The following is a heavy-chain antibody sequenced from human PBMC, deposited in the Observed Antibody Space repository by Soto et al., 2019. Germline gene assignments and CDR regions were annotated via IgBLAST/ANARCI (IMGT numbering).Heavy chain of an antibody. CDR3: ARESEH. V-gene: IGHV3-23*01. CDR1: GFTFSNYA. CDR2: ITGSAGGT. D-gene: IGHD1-1*01. J-gene: IGHJ4*02. Sequence: GGSLRLSCAASGFTFSNYATSWVRQAPGKGLEWVSTITGSAGGTYYADSMKGRFTISRDNSKSTLYLQMYSLRVEDTAVYYCARESEHWGQGTLVTVSS.